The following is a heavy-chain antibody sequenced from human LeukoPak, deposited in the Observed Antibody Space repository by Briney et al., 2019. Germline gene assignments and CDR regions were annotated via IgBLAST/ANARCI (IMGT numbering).Heavy chain of an antibody. Sequence: GASVKVSCKASGYTFTSYAMNWVRQAPGQGLEWMGWINTNTGNPTYAQGFTGRFVFSLDTSVSTAYLQISSLKAEDTAVYYCAREFGGGYYDSSGYYRGWFDPWGQGTLVTVPS. CDR2: INTNTGNP. D-gene: IGHD3-22*01. J-gene: IGHJ5*02. V-gene: IGHV7-4-1*02. CDR3: AREFGGGYYDSSGYYRGWFDP. CDR1: GYTFTSYA.